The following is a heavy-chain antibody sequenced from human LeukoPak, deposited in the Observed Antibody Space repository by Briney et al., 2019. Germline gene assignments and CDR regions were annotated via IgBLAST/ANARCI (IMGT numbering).Heavy chain of an antibody. CDR1: GYTFTGYY. D-gene: IGHD3-10*01. CDR2: INPNSGGT. V-gene: IGHV1-2*02. Sequence: ASVKVSCKASGYTFTGYYMHCVRQAPGQGLEWMGWINPNSGGTNYAQKFQGRVTMTTDTSTSTAYMELRSLRSDDTAVYYCARDNMDRGVIVYWGQGTLVTVSS. CDR3: ARDNMDRGVIVY. J-gene: IGHJ4*02.